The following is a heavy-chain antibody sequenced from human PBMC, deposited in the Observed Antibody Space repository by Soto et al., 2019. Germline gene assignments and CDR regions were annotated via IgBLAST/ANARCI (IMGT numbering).Heavy chain of an antibody. Sequence: EVQLVESGGGLVQLWGSLRLSCAASVFTFSSYWMSWVRQAPGQWLECVANIKQDGSENYYVDSVKGRFTISRDNAKNTLYLQMNSLRAEDTDVYYCARVQGLAHNAFDYWGQGTLVTVSS. CDR2: IKQDGSEN. CDR1: VFTFSSYW. D-gene: IGHD3-9*01. J-gene: IGHJ4*02. CDR3: ARVQGLAHNAFDY. V-gene: IGHV3-7*05.